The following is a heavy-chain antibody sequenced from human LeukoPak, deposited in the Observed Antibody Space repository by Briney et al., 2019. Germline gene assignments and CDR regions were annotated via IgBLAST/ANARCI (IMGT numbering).Heavy chain of an antibody. Sequence: HPGGSLRLSCAASGFTVSSNYMSWVRQAPGKGLEWVSVIYSGGSTHYADSVKGRFTISRHNSKNTLYLQMNSLRAEDTAVYYCARGLPYGDYGFDYWGQGTLVTVSS. CDR3: ARGLPYGDYGFDY. D-gene: IGHD4-17*01. J-gene: IGHJ4*02. CDR1: GFTVSSNY. CDR2: IYSGGST. V-gene: IGHV3-53*04.